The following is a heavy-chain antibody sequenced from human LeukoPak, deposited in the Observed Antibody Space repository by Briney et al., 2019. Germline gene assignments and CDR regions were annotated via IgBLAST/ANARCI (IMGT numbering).Heavy chain of an antibody. Sequence: SETLSLTCTVSGGSITSYYWSWIRQPPGKGLEWIGSIYYSGSTNYNPSLKSRVTISVDTSKNQFSLKLSSVTAADTAVYYCARTVFFENAFDIWGQGTMVTVSS. D-gene: IGHD4-11*01. J-gene: IGHJ3*02. CDR2: IYYSGST. CDR1: GGSITSYY. CDR3: ARTVFFENAFDI. V-gene: IGHV4-59*01.